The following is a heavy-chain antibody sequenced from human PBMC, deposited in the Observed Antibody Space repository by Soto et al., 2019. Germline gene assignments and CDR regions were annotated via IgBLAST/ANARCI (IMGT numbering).Heavy chain of an antibody. CDR2: INSDGSST. V-gene: IGHV3-74*01. CDR3: ARVSDLGYCSSTSCLDYYYMDV. Sequence: GGSLRLSCAASGFTFSSYWMHWVRQAPGKGLVWVSRINSDGSSTSYADSVKGRFTISRDNAKNTLYLQMNSLRAEDTAVYYCARVSDLGYCSSTSCLDYYYMDVSGKGTTVTVSS. J-gene: IGHJ6*03. D-gene: IGHD2-2*01. CDR1: GFTFSSYW.